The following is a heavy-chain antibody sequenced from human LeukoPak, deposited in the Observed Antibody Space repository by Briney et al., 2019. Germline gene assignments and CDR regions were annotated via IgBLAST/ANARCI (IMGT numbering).Heavy chain of an antibody. V-gene: IGHV4-59*01. J-gene: IGHJ5*02. CDR1: GDSIRSYP. D-gene: IGHD3/OR15-3a*01. CDR2: ISYSGST. CDR3: ARDQSLWTGYYIWNYFDP. Sequence: PSETLSLTCSVSGDSIRSYPWSWVRQPPGKGLEWMGYISYSGSTKYNPSSKSRVSISVDTSKTQFSLNLTSVTAADTAVYYCARDQSLWTGYYIWNYFDPWGQGTLVTVSS.